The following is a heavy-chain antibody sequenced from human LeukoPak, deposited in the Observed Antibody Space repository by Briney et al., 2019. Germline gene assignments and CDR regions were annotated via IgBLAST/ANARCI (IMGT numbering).Heavy chain of an antibody. J-gene: IGHJ4*02. CDR1: GFTFSSYW. CDR3: ARRAGAYSHPYDY. V-gene: IGHV3-7*03. Sequence: HPGGSLRLSCAASGFTFSSYWMSWVRQAPGKGLEWVANIKKDGSEKYYVDSVKGRFTISRDNAKTSLYLQMNSLRAEDTAVYYCARRAGAYSHPYDYWGQGTLVTVSS. CDR2: IKKDGSEK. D-gene: IGHD4/OR15-4a*01.